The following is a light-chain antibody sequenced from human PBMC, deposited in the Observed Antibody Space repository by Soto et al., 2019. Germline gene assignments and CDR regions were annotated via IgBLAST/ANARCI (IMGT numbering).Light chain of an antibody. V-gene: IGLV2-14*01. CDR2: DVS. CDR1: SSDVGGYNY. CDR3: SSYTSSSTLDRV. J-gene: IGLJ2*01. Sequence: HSVLTQPASVSGSPGQSITISCTGTSSDVGGYNYVSWYQQHPGKAPKLMIYDVSNRPSGVSNRFSGSKSGNTASLTISGLQAEDEADYYCSSYTSSSTLDRVFGGGTKLTVL.